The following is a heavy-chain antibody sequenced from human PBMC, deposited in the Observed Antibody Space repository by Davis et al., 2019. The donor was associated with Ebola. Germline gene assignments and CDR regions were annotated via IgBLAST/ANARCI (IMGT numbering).Heavy chain of an antibody. CDR2: IIPILGIA. CDR1: GGTFSSYA. D-gene: IGHD6-13*01. CDR3: ARDSSSWTGHYYGMDV. J-gene: IGHJ6*02. Sequence: SVKVSCKASGGTFSSYAISWVRQAPGQGLEWMGRIIPILGIANYAQKFQGRVTITADKSTSTAYMELSSLRSEDTAVYYCARDSSSWTGHYYGMDVWGQGTTVTVSS. V-gene: IGHV1-69*04.